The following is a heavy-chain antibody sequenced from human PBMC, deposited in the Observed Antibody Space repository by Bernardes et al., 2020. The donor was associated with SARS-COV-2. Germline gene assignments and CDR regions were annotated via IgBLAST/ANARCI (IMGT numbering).Heavy chain of an antibody. CDR1: GFTFDDYS. J-gene: IGHJ4*02. D-gene: IGHD5-12*01. CDR3: ARERGAWLQLGGFDY. CDR2: IGTSAETV. V-gene: IGHV3-11*01. Sequence: GGALRLSCAASGFTFDDYSMTWIRQAPGKGLEWVSYIGTSAETVHYADAVKGRFTISRDNAKTSLYLQMDSLRADDTAVYYCARERGAWLQLGGFDYWGQGTLVTVSS.